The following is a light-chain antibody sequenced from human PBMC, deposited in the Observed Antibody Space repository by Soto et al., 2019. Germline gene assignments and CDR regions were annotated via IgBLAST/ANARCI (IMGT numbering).Light chain of an antibody. CDR2: WAS. V-gene: IGKV4-1*01. Sequence: DIVMTQSPDSLAVSLGERATINCKSSQSVVYSSTNKNYLAWYQQKPVQPPKLLIYWASTRESWVPDRFSGSGSGTDFTLTSSSLQAEDVAVYYCQQYYSTPRTFGQGTKVEIK. J-gene: IGKJ1*01. CDR3: QQYYSTPRT. CDR1: QSVVYSSTNKNY.